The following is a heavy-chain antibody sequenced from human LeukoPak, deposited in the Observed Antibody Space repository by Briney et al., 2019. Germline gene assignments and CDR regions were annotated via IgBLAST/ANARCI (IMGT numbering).Heavy chain of an antibody. J-gene: IGHJ4*02. CDR1: GFTVSSNY. D-gene: IGHD3-16*02. CDR3: ARGPYDYVWGRYPSYFDY. CDR2: IYSVGST. V-gene: IGHV3-66*01. Sequence: GGSLRLSCAASGFTVSSNYMSWVRQAPGKGLEWVSVIYSVGSTYYADSVKGRFTISRDNSKNTLYLQMNSLRGEDTAVYYCARGPYDYVWGRYPSYFDYWVQGTLVTVS.